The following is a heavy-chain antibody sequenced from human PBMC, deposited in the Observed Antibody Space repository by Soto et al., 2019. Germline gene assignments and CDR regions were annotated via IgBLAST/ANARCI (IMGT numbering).Heavy chain of an antibody. V-gene: IGHV5-51*01. D-gene: IGHD3-9*01. CDR3: ARHRAVLRYSDWAPDT. CDR2: IYPGDSDT. Sequence: PGESLKISCKGSGYSFTSYGIGLVRQVLGKGLEWMGIIYPGDSDTRYSPSFQGQVTISADKSISTAYLQWSSLKASDTAMYYCARHRAVLRYSDWAPDTWGQGTLVTVSS. CDR1: GYSFTSYG. J-gene: IGHJ5*02.